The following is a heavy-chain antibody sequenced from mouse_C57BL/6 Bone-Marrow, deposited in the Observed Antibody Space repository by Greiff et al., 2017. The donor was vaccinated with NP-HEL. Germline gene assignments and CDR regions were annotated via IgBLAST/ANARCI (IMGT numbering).Heavy chain of an antibody. CDR2: IWWDDDK. CDR3: ARIDGLGTWFAY. CDR1: GFSLSTFGMG. D-gene: IGHD4-1*01. V-gene: IGHV8-8*01. Sequence: QVTLKVCGPGILQPSQTLSLTCSFSGFSLSTFGMGVGWIRQPSGKGLEWLAHIWWDDDKYYNPALKSRLTISKDTSKNQVFLKIDNVDTADTATYYCARIDGLGTWFAYWGQGTLVTVSA. J-gene: IGHJ3*01.